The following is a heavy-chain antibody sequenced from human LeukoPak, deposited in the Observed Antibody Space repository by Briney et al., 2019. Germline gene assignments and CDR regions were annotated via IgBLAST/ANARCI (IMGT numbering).Heavy chain of an antibody. CDR2: INPNSGGT. J-gene: IGHJ4*02. Sequence: ASVKLSCKASGYTFTGSYMHWVRQSPGQGLEWMRWINPNSGGTNYAQKFQGRVTMTRDTSISSAYMQLSRLRSDDTAVYYCARDLAITDSGSYDDYWGQGTLVTVSA. CDR3: ARDLAITDSGSYDDY. CDR1: GYTFTGSY. V-gene: IGHV1-2*02. D-gene: IGHD1-26*01.